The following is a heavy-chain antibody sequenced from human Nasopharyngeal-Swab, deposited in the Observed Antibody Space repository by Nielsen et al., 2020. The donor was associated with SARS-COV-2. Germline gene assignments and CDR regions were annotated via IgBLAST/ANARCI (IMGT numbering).Heavy chain of an antibody. CDR1: GYTFTSYG. CDR3: AREDRGYCSGGSCYKNFDY. CDR2: ISAYNGNT. D-gene: IGHD2-15*01. Sequence: ASVKVSCKASGYTFTSYGISWVRQAPGQGLEWMGWISAYNGNTNYAQKLQGRVTMTTDTSTSTAYMELRSLRSDDTAVYYCAREDRGYCSGGSCYKNFDYWGQGTLVTVSP. V-gene: IGHV1-18*01. J-gene: IGHJ4*02.